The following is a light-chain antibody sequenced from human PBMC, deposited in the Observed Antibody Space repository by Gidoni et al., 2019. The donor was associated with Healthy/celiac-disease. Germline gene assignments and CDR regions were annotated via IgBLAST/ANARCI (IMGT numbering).Light chain of an antibody. V-gene: IGKV4-1*01. CDR1: QSVLFSSNNNNY. J-gene: IGKJ1*01. Sequence: DIVMPQSPDSLAVSLGERATINCKSSQSVLFSSNNNNYLAWYQQKPGQPPKLLIYWASTRESGVPDRFSGSGSGTDFTLTISSLQAEDVAVYYCQQYYDTVWTFGQGTKVEIK. CDR2: WAS. CDR3: QQYYDTVWT.